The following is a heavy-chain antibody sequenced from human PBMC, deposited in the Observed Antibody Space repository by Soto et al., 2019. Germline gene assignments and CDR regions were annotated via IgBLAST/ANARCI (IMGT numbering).Heavy chain of an antibody. V-gene: IGHV5-10-1*01. CDR3: ARQIYDSDTGPNFQYFFDS. CDR2: IDPSDSQT. Sequence: GESLKISFTGAGYRVAGYWITCVHQKPRKGLEWMGRIDPSDSQTYYSPSFRGHVTISVTKSITTVFMQWSSLRASDTAMYYCARQIYDSDTGPNFQYFFDSWGQGTPVTVSS. D-gene: IGHD3-22*01. J-gene: IGHJ4*02. CDR1: GYRVAGYW.